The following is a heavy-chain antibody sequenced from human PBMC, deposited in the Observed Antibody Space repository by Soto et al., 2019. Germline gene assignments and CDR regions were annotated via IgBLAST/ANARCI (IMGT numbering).Heavy chain of an antibody. V-gene: IGHV3-64D*06. CDR1: VFIFSSYA. J-gene: IGHJ4*02. CDR3: VKDRYVDY. Sequence: GGGLRLSCSVSVFIFSSYAMHWVRQAPGKGLEYVASISSEGASTYYPDSVKGRFIISRDNSKNTLYLQMSSLRAEDTAVYYCVKDRYVDYWGQGILVTVSS. CDR2: ISSEGAST.